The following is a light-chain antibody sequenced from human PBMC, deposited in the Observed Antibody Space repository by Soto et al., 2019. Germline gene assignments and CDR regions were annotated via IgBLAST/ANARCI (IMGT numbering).Light chain of an antibody. CDR3: SSYTSSTSYV. CDR2: DVS. V-gene: IGLV2-14*01. CDR1: SSDVGGYNY. Sequence: QSVLTQPASVSGSPGQSITISCTGTSSDVGGYNYVSWYQQHPGKAPKLMIYDVSNRPSGVSNRFSGSKSGNTASLTISGLQADDVADSSCSSYTSSTSYVFRTGNKVTVL. J-gene: IGLJ1*01.